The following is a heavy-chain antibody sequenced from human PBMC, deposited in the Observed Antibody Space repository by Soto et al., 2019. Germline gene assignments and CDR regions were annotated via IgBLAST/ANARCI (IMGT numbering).Heavy chain of an antibody. CDR2: ISAYNGNT. CDR1: GYTFTSYG. J-gene: IGHJ6*02. D-gene: IGHD6-13*01. Sequence: QVQLVQSGAEVKKPGASVKVSCKASGYTFTSYGISWVRQAPGQGLEWMGWISAYNGNTNYAQKLQGRVTMTTDTSXSXXYMELRSLRSDDTAVYYCARDQGQQLALVYYGMDVWGQGTTVTVSS. V-gene: IGHV1-18*01. CDR3: ARDQGQQLALVYYGMDV.